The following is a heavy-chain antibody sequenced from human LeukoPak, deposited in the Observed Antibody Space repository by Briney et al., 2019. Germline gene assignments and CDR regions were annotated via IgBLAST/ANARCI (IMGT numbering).Heavy chain of an antibody. D-gene: IGHD6-6*01. Sequence: GGSLRLLCTASGFSFSGHWMHWARQLPGKGLVWVSRISPTGSTTSYADSVKGRFTVSRDNAKNTLYLQVNNLRAEDTAVYYCARGPNSNWSGLDFWGQGTLLTVSS. CDR2: ISPTGSTT. CDR3: ARGPNSNWSGLDF. J-gene: IGHJ4*02. V-gene: IGHV3-74*01. CDR1: GFSFSGHW.